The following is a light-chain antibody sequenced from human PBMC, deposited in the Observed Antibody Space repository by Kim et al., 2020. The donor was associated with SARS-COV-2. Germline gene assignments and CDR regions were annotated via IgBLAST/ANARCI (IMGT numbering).Light chain of an antibody. CDR1: SLRSYC. Sequence: SSELTQDSAVSVALGQTVRITCQGDSLRSYCASWYQQKPGQAPVLVIYGKNNRPSGNPDRFSGSSPGTTASLTITGAQAEDEADYYWNPRDSSGNHYVFG. J-gene: IGLJ1*01. V-gene: IGLV3-19*01. CDR3: NPRDSSGNHYV. CDR2: GKN.